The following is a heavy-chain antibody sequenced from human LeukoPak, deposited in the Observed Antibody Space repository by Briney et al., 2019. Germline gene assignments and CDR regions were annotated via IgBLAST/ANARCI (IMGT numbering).Heavy chain of an antibody. D-gene: IGHD2-15*01. CDR2: IYYSGST. J-gene: IGHJ6*02. CDR3: ARVPKEYCSSGSCYSLYYYSMDV. CDR1: GGSISSYY. Sequence: SETLSLTCTVSGGSISSYYWSWIRQPPGKGLEWIGYIYYSGSTNYNPSLKSRVTISVDTSKNQFSLKLSSVTAADTAVYYCARVPKEYCSSGSCYSLYYYSMDVWGQGTTVTVSS. V-gene: IGHV4-59*08.